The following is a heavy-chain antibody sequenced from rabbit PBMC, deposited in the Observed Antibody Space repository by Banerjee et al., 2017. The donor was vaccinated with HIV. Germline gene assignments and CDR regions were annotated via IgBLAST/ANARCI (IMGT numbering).Heavy chain of an antibody. V-gene: IGHV1S45*01. CDR3: ARGAGYGGYGYAYYFDL. Sequence: QEQLVETGGGLVQPEGSLTFTCTASGFDFSYSYMCWVRQAPGKGPEWIACIDISDGGTHYASWAKGRFTISKTSSTTVTLQMTSLTDADTATYFCARGAGYGGYGYAYYFDLWGQGTLVTVS. J-gene: IGHJ4*01. CDR1: GFDFSYSY. CDR2: IDISDGGT. D-gene: IGHD6-1*01.